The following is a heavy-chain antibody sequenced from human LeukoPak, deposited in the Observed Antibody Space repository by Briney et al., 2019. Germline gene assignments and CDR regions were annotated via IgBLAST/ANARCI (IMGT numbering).Heavy chain of an antibody. CDR1: GYTFTGYY. D-gene: IGHD3-10*01. CDR3: ARVICPSLSCYFDY. V-gene: IGHV1-2*02. CDR2: INPNSGGT. Sequence: GASVKVSCKASGYTFTGYYMHWVRQAPGQGLEWMGWINPNSGGTNYAQEFQGRVTMTRDTSISTAYMELSRLRSDDTAVYYCARVICPSLSCYFDYWGQGTLVTVSS. J-gene: IGHJ4*02.